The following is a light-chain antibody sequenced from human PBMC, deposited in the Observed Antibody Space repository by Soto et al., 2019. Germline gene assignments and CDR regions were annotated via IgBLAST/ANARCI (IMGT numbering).Light chain of an antibody. CDR1: QSVRTK. J-gene: IGKJ1*01. CDR2: GAS. V-gene: IGKV3-15*01. Sequence: EMVMTQSPATLSVSLGERATLSCRASQSVRTKLVWYQQKPGQAPRLLIYGASTRATGIPARFSGSGSGTEFTLTIGSLQSEDSAVYHWQQHDQGWTFGQGTKVEIK. CDR3: QQHDQGWT.